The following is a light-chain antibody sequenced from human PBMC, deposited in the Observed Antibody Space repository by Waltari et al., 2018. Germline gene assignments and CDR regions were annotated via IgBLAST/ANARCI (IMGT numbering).Light chain of an antibody. Sequence: SSELTQDPAVSVALGQTVSITCQGDSLRRYYASWYQHRPVQAPILILYGQDNRPSGIPDRFSCSTSGNTASLTITGAQAEDEADYYCLSRDTTSTRVFGGGTRLTV. CDR2: GQD. J-gene: IGLJ3*02. V-gene: IGLV3-19*01. CDR3: LSRDTTSTRV. CDR1: SLRRYY.